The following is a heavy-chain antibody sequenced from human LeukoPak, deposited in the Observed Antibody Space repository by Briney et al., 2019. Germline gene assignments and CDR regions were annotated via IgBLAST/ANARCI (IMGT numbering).Heavy chain of an antibody. CDR2: ISWKSGSI. Sequence: PGGSLRLSCAASGFTFDDYAMHWVRQAPGQGLESVSGISWKSGSIGYADSVKGRFTISRDNAKNSLYLQMNSLRAEDMALYYCAKDQNRYSSGWWNAFDIWGQGTMVTVSS. J-gene: IGHJ3*02. V-gene: IGHV3-9*03. CDR3: AKDQNRYSSGWWNAFDI. D-gene: IGHD6-19*01. CDR1: GFTFDDYA.